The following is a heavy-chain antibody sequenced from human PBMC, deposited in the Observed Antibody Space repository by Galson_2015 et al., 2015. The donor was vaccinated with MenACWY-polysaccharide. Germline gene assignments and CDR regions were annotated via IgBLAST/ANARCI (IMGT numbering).Heavy chain of an antibody. D-gene: IGHD2-2*01. CDR3: ARGDSIVVVPATNLRHYCMDA. Sequence: SVKVSCKASGYTFTSYDINWVRQASGQGLEWMGWMNPNSGKTGYAQKFQGRVTMTRNTSISTAYMELSSLRSEDTAVYYCARGDSIVVVPATNLRHYCMDAGGKGTTVTGSS. CDR2: MNPNSGKT. V-gene: IGHV1-8*01. CDR1: GYTFTSYD. J-gene: IGHJ6*03.